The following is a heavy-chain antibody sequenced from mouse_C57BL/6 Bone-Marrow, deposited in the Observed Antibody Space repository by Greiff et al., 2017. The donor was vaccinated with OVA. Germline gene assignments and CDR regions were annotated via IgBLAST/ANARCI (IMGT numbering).Heavy chain of an antibody. V-gene: IGHV1-7*01. CDR1: GYTFTSYW. CDR3: ARDYYGSPWFAY. J-gene: IGHJ3*01. Sequence: VQLQQSGAELAKPGASVKLSCKASGYTFTSYWMHWVKQRPGQGLEWIGYINPSSGYTKYNQKFKGKATLTADKSSSTAYMQLSSLTYEDSAVYYCARDYYGSPWFAYWGQGTLVTVSA. CDR2: INPSSGYT. D-gene: IGHD1-1*01.